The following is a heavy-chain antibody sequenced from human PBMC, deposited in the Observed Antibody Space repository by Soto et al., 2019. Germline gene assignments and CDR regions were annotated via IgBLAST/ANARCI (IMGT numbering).Heavy chain of an antibody. CDR1: GGTFTNYV. V-gene: IGHV1-69*01. CDR2: LFPIFGAA. J-gene: IGHJ5*02. Sequence: QVQLVQSGAEVRKPGSSVKVSCKISGGTFTNYVISWLRQAPGQGLEWMGGLFPIFGAANLAQKFQGRVTITADESTSTVNMELSSLTSEDTAVYYCARGRASPNFDPWGQGTLVTVSS. CDR3: ARGRASPNFDP.